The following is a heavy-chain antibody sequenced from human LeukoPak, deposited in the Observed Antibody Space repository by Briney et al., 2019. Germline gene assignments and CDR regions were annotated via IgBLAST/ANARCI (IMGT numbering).Heavy chain of an antibody. D-gene: IGHD3-10*02. Sequence: SETLSLTCTVSGGSISSYYWSWIRQPPGKGLEWIAYIYYSGSTNYNPSLKSRVTVSVDTSKNQFSLKLSSVTAADTAVYYCARDRGLTTSGGVGFVYWGQGTLVTVSS. V-gene: IGHV4-59*01. CDR1: GGSISSYY. CDR2: IYYSGST. CDR3: ARDRGLTTSGGVGFVY. J-gene: IGHJ4*02.